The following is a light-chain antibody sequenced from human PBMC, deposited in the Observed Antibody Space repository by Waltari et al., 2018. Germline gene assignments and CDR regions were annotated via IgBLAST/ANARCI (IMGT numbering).Light chain of an antibody. Sequence: AIRMTQSPSSFSASTGDRVTITCRASQGIRSYLAWYQQKPWKAPKLLSYAVSTLQSRVPSRFSGSGSGTDFTLTISCLQSEDFATYYCQQYYSYPLTFGGGTKVEIK. CDR1: QGIRSY. J-gene: IGKJ4*01. V-gene: IGKV1-8*01. CDR3: QQYYSYPLT. CDR2: AVS.